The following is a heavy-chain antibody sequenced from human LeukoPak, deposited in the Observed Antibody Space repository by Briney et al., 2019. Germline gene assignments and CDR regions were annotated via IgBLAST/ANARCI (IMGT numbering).Heavy chain of an antibody. CDR3: ARILDSAWGELGY. Sequence: PGGSLRLSCAGSGFSFSSYGMHWVRQAPGKGLEWMAFIRCDGSNKYYADSVKGRFTISRDNSKNTLYLQMNSLRAEDTAVYYCARILDSAWGELGYWGQGTLVTVSS. J-gene: IGHJ4*02. CDR1: GFSFSSYG. V-gene: IGHV3-30*02. D-gene: IGHD6-19*01. CDR2: IRCDGSNK.